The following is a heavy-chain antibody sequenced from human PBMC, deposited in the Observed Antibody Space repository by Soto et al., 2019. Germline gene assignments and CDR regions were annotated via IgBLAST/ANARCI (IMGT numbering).Heavy chain of an antibody. CDR2: ISSSGSTI. D-gene: IGHD6-19*01. V-gene: IGHV3-11*04. Sequence: VQLVESGGGLVQPGGSLRLSCAASGFTFSDPYMDWVRQAPGKGLEWVSYISSSGSTIYYADSVKGRFTISRDNAKNSLYLQMNSLRAEDTAVYYCARGMLESSGWYNYYYGMDVWGQGTTVTVSS. CDR1: GFTFSDPY. CDR3: ARGMLESSGWYNYYYGMDV. J-gene: IGHJ6*02.